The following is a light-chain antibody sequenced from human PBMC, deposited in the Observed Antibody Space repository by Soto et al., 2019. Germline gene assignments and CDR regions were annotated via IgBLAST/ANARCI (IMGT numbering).Light chain of an antibody. CDR2: EVN. Sequence: QSVLTQPASVSGSPGQSITLSCTGTSSDVGGYNYVSWYQQHPGKPPKLMIYEVNKRPSGVSDRFSGSKSGNTASLTISGLQAEDEADYYCSSFTASSAREVFGGGTKLTVL. V-gene: IGLV2-14*01. CDR3: SSFTASSAREV. CDR1: SSDVGGYNY. J-gene: IGLJ3*02.